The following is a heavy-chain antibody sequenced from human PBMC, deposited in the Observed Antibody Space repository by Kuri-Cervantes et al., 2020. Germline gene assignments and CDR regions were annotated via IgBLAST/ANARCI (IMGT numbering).Heavy chain of an antibody. J-gene: IGHJ3*02. CDR2: ISSSSSYI. CDR1: GFTFSSYS. CDR3: ARDPPGGEGAFDI. D-gene: IGHD3-10*01. V-gene: IGHV3-21*01. Sequence: GESLKISCAASGFTFSSYSMNWVRQAPGKGLEWVSSISSSSSYIYYADSVKGRSTIYRDNAKNSLYLQMNSLRAEDTAVYYCARDPPGGEGAFDIWGQGTMVTVSS.